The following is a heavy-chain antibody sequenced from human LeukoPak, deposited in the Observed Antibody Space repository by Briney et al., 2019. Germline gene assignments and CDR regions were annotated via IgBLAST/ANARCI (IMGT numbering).Heavy chain of an antibody. CDR1: GYTFINYV. D-gene: IGHD1-1*01. CDR3: ARHERDFDY. CDR2: INAGNSDT. Sequence: ASVKVSCKASGYTFINYVIRWVRQAPGQRPEWMGWINAGNSDTKYSQKFQGRVSISRDTSASTVHMELGSLRSEDTAVYYCARHERDFDYWGQGTLVTVSS. V-gene: IGHV1-3*01. J-gene: IGHJ4*02.